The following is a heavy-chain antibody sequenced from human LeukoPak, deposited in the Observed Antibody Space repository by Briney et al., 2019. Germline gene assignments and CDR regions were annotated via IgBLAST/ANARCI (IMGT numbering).Heavy chain of an antibody. Sequence: GGSLRLSCTASGFTFGDYAMSWFRQAPGNGLEWVGFIRSKAYGGTTEYAASVKGRFTISRDDSKSIAYLQMNSLKTEDTAVYYCTGRYYYDSSGYYSFDYWGQGTLVTVSS. CDR3: TGRYYYDSSGYYSFDY. V-gene: IGHV3-49*03. CDR2: IRSKAYGGTT. D-gene: IGHD3-22*01. J-gene: IGHJ4*02. CDR1: GFTFGDYA.